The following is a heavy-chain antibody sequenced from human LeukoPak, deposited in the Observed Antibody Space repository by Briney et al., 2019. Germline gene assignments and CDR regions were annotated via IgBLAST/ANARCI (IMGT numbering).Heavy chain of an antibody. V-gene: IGHV5-51*01. CDR1: GYSFTSYW. CDR3: ARQVGYQLLFGWLDP. Sequence: GESLKISCKGSGYSFTSYWIGWVRQMPGKGLEWMGIIYPGDSDTRYSPSFQGQVTISADKSISTAYLQWSSLKASDTAMYYCARQVGYQLLFGWLDPWGQGTLVTVSS. J-gene: IGHJ5*02. D-gene: IGHD2-2*01. CDR2: IYPGDSDT.